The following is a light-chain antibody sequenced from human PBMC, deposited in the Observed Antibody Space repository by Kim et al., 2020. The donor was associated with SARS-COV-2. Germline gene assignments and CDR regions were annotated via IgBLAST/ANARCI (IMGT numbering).Light chain of an antibody. V-gene: IGLV3-1*01. CDR1: KLGDKY. CDR3: QAWDSSTAWV. CDR2: QDS. Sequence: SYELTQPPSVSVFPGQTASITCSGDKLGDKYACWYQQKPGQSPVLVIYQDSKRPSGIPDRFSGSNSGNTATLTISGTQAMDEADYYCQAWDSSTAWVFGGGTQLTVL. J-gene: IGLJ2*01.